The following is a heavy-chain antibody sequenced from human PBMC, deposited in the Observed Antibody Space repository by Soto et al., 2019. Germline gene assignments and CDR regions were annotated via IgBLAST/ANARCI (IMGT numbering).Heavy chain of an antibody. V-gene: IGHV3-49*03. CDR3: TRGSTTDYYYGMDV. Sequence: PGGSLRLSCTASGFTLGDYAMSWFRQAPGKGLEWVGFIRSKVYGGTAEDAASVKGRFTISRDDSKSIAYLQMNSLKTEDTAVYYCTRGSTTDYYYGMDVWGQGTTVTVSS. CDR2: IRSKVYGGTA. CDR1: GFTLGDYA. J-gene: IGHJ6*02. D-gene: IGHD4-4*01.